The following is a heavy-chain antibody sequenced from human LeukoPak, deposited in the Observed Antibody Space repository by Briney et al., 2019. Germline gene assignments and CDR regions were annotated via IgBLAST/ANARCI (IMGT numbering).Heavy chain of an antibody. CDR2: IVVGSGNT. CDR1: GFTFTSFA. J-gene: IGHJ5*02. Sequence: SVKVSCKASGFTFTSFAIQWVRQARGQRLEWIGWIVVGSGNTKYAQKFQGRVTITRDMSTSAAYMELNSLRSEDSAVYYCAADVIPGPKGFDPWGQGTLVTVSS. D-gene: IGHD2-21*01. V-gene: IGHV1-58*02. CDR3: AADVIPGPKGFDP.